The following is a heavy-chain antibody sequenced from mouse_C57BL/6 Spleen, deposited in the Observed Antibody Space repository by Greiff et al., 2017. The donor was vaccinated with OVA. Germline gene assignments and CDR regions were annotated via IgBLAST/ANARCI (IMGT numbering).Heavy chain of an antibody. CDR2: ISSGSSTI. CDR1: GFTFSDYG. CDR3: ARKSFYGSSFDY. V-gene: IGHV5-17*01. D-gene: IGHD1-1*01. J-gene: IGHJ2*01. Sequence: EVMLVESGGGLVKPGGSLKLSCAASGFTFSDYGMHWVRQAPEKGLEWVAYISSGSSTIYYADTVKGRFTISRDNAKNTLFLQMTSLRSEDTAMYYCARKSFYGSSFDYWGQGTTLTVSS.